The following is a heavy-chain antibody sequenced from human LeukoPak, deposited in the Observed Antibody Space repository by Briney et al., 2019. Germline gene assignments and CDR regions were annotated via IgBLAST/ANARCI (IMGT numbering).Heavy chain of an antibody. CDR2: ISGSGGNT. J-gene: IGHJ4*02. D-gene: IGHD2/OR15-2a*01. CDR3: AKGLAPFHAYYFDY. V-gene: IGHV3-23*01. Sequence: PGGSLRLSCAASGFTFTTYWMSWVRQAPGKGLEWVSAISGSGGNTYYADSVKGRFTISRDNSKNTLYLQMNSLRAEDAAVYYCAKGLAPFHAYYFDYWGQETLVTVSS. CDR1: GFTFTTYW.